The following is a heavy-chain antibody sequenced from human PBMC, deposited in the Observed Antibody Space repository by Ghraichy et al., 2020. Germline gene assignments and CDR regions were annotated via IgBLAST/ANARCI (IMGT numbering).Heavy chain of an antibody. V-gene: IGHV3-30*04. CDR2: ISYDGSKK. CDR3: AHHPREETTTIAPSY. Sequence: GGSLTLSCAASGFTFSSYAMPLVRQAPGKGLEWVAVISYDGSKKYYADSVKGRFTISRDNSKNTLYLQMNSLRAEDTAVYYCAHHPREETTTIAPSYWGQGTLVTVSS. J-gene: IGHJ4*02. D-gene: IGHD4-17*01. CDR1: GFTFSSYA.